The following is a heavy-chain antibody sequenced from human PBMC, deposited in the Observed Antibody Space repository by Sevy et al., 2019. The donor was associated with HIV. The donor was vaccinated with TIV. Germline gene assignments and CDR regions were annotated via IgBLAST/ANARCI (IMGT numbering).Heavy chain of an antibody. D-gene: IGHD6-13*01. Sequence: GGSLRLSCAASGFTFSSFAMSWVRQVPGKGLEWVSSINGRGGSTYYADSVKGRGTLSRDNSKTTLFRQMDSLRAEDTAIHYCARPTPRIAASSAAFFDYWGQGTLVTVSS. J-gene: IGHJ4*02. V-gene: IGHV3-23*01. CDR3: ARPTPRIAASSAAFFDY. CDR2: INGRGGST. CDR1: GFTFSSFA.